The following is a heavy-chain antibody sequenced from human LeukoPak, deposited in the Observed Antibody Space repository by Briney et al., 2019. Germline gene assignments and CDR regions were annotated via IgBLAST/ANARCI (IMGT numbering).Heavy chain of an antibody. V-gene: IGHV4-4*07. CDR1: GGSISSYY. Sequence: SETLSLTCTVSGGSISSYYWSWIRQPAGKGLEWIGRIYSSGSTNYNPSLKSRVTMSVDTSKNQFSLKLSSVTAADTAVYYCAREIVTMVTSGWFDPWGQGTLVTVSS. J-gene: IGHJ5*02. CDR2: IYSSGST. CDR3: AREIVTMVTSGWFDP. D-gene: IGHD4/OR15-4a*01.